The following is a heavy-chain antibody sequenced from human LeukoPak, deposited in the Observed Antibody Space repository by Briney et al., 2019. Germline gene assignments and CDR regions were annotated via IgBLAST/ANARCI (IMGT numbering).Heavy chain of an antibody. V-gene: IGHV1-69*13. CDR1: GGTFSRYA. CDR3: ARDPVEATPL. Sequence: GASVKVSCKASGGTFSRYAISWVRQAPGQGLEWMGGIIPIFGTANYAQKFQGRVTITADESTSTAYMELSSLRSEDTAVYYCARDPVEATPLWGQGTLVTVSS. J-gene: IGHJ4*02. CDR2: IIPIFGTA. D-gene: IGHD1-26*01.